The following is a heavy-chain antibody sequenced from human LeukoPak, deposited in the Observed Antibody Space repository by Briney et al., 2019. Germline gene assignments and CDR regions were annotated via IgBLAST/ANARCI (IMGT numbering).Heavy chain of an antibody. Sequence: SVKVSCKASEGTISRFAIGWVRQAPGQGLEWMGGIIPMSGTANYAQKFQGRVTITTDESTSTAYMELNSLTSEDTAVYYCARDRVSWFDPWGQGTLVTVSS. J-gene: IGHJ5*02. CDR1: EGTISRFA. CDR3: ARDRVSWFDP. CDR2: IIPMSGTA. V-gene: IGHV1-69*05.